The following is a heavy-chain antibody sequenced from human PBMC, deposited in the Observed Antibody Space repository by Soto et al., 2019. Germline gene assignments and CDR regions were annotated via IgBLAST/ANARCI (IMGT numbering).Heavy chain of an antibody. Sequence: SETLSLTCTVSGGSISSGDFYWSWIRQHPDKGLEWIGYISYSGSTYYNPSLKSRLTISVDTSKNQFSLRLTSVTAADTAVYYCARDVYGLGSYEAYWGQGTVVTVSS. V-gene: IGHV4-31*03. CDR2: ISYSGST. J-gene: IGHJ4*02. CDR3: ARDVYGLGSYEAY. CDR1: GGSISSGDFY. D-gene: IGHD3-10*01.